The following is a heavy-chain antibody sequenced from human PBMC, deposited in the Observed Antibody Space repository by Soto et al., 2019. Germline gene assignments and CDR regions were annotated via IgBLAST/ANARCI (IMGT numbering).Heavy chain of an antibody. CDR2: MYYTGTT. CDR1: GGSVTSGGYH. V-gene: IGHV4-61*08. CDR3: VRDVLGP. Sequence: SETLSLTCSVSGGSVTSGGYHWNWIRQSPGKGLEWIGYMYYTGTTNYNPSLRSRVSISIDTSKNQFSLKLTSVTAADTAIYYGVRDVLGPWGQVTQVTVS. J-gene: IGHJ5*02. D-gene: IGHD7-27*01.